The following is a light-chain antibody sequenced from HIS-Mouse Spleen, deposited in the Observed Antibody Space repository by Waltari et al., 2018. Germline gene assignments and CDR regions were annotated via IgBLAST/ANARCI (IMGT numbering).Light chain of an antibody. CDR1: KLGDKY. J-gene: IGLJ1*01. Sequence: SYELTQPPSVSVSPGQTASITCSGDKLGDKYACWYQQKPAQSPVLVNYQDSKRPSGIPDRLAGCNSWNTATLTISGTQAMDEADYYCQAWDSSTYVFGTGTKVTVL. CDR3: QAWDSSTYV. V-gene: IGLV3-1*01. CDR2: QDS.